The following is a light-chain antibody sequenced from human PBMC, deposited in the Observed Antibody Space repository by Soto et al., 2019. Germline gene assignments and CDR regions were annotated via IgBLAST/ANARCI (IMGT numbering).Light chain of an antibody. CDR3: QQYNNWRT. CDR2: GAS. CDR1: QSVSSN. Sequence: IVMTQSPSTLSVSPGERATLSCRASQSVSSNLAWYQQKPGQAPRLLIYGASTRATGIPARFSGSGSGTEFTLTISRLQSEDFAVYYCQQYNNWRTFGQGTKVDIK. V-gene: IGKV3-15*01. J-gene: IGKJ1*01.